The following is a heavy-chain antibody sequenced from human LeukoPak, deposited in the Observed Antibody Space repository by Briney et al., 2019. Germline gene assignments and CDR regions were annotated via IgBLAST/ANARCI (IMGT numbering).Heavy chain of an antibody. D-gene: IGHD3-22*01. Sequence: PSETLSLTCAVYGGSFSGYYWSWIRQPPGKGLEWIGEINHSGSTNYNPSLKSRVTISVDTSKNQFSLKLSSVTAADTAVYYCARGTSSGYYYVLDYWGQGTLVTVSS. CDR2: INHSGST. CDR1: GGSFSGYY. CDR3: ARGTSSGYYYVLDY. J-gene: IGHJ4*02. V-gene: IGHV4-34*01.